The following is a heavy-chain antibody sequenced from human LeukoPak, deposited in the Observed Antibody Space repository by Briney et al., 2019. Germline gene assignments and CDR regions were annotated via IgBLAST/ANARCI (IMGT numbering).Heavy chain of an antibody. V-gene: IGHV3-21*01. D-gene: IGHD3-3*01. CDR1: GFTFSSYS. CDR3: ARDLRGLGADFSTVYTFDY. J-gene: IGHJ4*02. CDR2: ISSSSSYI. Sequence: GGSLRLSCAASGFTFSSYSMNWVRQAPGKGLEWVSSISSSSSYIYYADSVKGRFTISRDNAKNSLYLQMNSLRAEDTAVYYCARDLRGLGADFSTVYTFDYWGQGTLVTVSS.